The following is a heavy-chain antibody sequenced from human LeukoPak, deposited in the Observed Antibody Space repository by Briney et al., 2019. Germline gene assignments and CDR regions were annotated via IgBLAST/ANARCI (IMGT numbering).Heavy chain of an antibody. J-gene: IGHJ3*01. CDR1: GGSFSGYY. D-gene: IGHD3-22*01. CDR3: ASFDYDSSGQSDH. V-gene: IGHV4-34*01. CDR2: INHSGST. Sequence: SETLSLTCAVYGGSFSGYYWSWIRQPPGKGLEWIGEINHSGSTNYNPSLKSRVTISVDTSKNQFSLKPSSVTAADTAVYYCASFDYDSSGQSDHWGQGTMVTVSS.